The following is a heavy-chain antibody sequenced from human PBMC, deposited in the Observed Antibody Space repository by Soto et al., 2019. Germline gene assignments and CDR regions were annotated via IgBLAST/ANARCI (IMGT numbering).Heavy chain of an antibody. Sequence: ASVKVSCKASGYTFSSYGVSWVRQAPGQGLEWMGWINPNSGGTNYAQKFQGWVTMTRDTSISTAYMELSRLRSDDTAVYYCARDRAGTNDYWGQGTLVTVSS. D-gene: IGHD1-1*01. CDR3: ARDRAGTNDY. V-gene: IGHV1-2*04. CDR1: GYTFSSYG. J-gene: IGHJ4*02. CDR2: INPNSGGT.